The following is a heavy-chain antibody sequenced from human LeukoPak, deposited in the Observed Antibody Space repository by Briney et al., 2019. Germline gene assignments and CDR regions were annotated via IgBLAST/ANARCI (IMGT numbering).Heavy chain of an antibody. J-gene: IGHJ6*03. D-gene: IGHD3-9*01. V-gene: IGHV4-4*07. CDR1: GGSISSYY. CDR2: THTSGST. CDR3: ARQTRLVTIYYYYYMDV. Sequence: SETLSLTCTVSGGSISSYYWTWIRQPAGKGLEWIGRTHTSGSTNYNPSLKSRVTMSVDTSKNQFSLKLTSVTAADTAVYYCARQTRLVTIYYYYYMDVWGKGTTVTISS.